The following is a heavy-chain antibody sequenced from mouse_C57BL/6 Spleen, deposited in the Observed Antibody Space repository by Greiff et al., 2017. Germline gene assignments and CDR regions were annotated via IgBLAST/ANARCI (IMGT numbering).Heavy chain of an antibody. CDR3: AREYCSSGKFAY. CDR2: IYPGDGDT. Sequence: VQLKESGPELVKPGASVKISCKASGYAFSSSGMNWVKQRPGKGLEWIGRIYPGDGDTKYNGKFKGKATLTADTSASTAYRQLSSRTSEDSAVYFCAREYCSSGKFAYWGQGTLLTVSA. V-gene: IGHV1-82*01. J-gene: IGHJ3*01. CDR1: GYAFSSSG. D-gene: IGHD1-1*01.